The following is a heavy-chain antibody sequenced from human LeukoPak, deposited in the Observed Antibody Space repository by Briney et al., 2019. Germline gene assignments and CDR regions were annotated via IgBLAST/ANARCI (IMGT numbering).Heavy chain of an antibody. J-gene: IGHJ4*02. V-gene: IGHV3-23*01. D-gene: IGHD3-22*01. CDR1: GFTFSSYA. Sequence: GGSLRLSCAASGFTFSSYAMSWVRQAPGKGLEWVSAISGSGGSTYYADSVKGRFTFSRDNSKNTLYLQMNSLRAEDTAVYYCAKDTYYYDSSGYIDYWGQGTLVTVSS. CDR3: AKDTYYYDSSGYIDY. CDR2: ISGSGGST.